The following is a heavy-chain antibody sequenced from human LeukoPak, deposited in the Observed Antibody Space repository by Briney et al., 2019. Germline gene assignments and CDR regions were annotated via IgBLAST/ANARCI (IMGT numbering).Heavy chain of an antibody. CDR2: IYYSGRT. CDR3: ARDRGYSYGIDY. D-gene: IGHD5-18*01. J-gene: IGHJ4*02. Sequence: SETLSLTCTVSGGSISSYYWSWIRQPPGKGLEWIGYIYYSGRTNYNPSLKSRVTISVDTSKNQFSLKLSSVTAADTAVYYCARDRGYSYGIDYWGQGTLVTVSS. CDR1: GGSISSYY. V-gene: IGHV4-59*01.